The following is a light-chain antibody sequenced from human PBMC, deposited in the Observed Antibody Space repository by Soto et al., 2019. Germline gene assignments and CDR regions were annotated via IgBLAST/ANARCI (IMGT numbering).Light chain of an antibody. CDR3: QQFSSYPLT. V-gene: IGKV3-20*01. CDR2: DAS. Sequence: EIVLTQSPGNLSLSQGERATLSCRASQSVSSSYLAWYQQKPGQAPRLLIYDASSRATGIPDRFSGGGSGTDFTLTISRLEPEDFAVYYCQQFSSYPLTFGGGTKVDI. CDR1: QSVSSSY. J-gene: IGKJ4*01.